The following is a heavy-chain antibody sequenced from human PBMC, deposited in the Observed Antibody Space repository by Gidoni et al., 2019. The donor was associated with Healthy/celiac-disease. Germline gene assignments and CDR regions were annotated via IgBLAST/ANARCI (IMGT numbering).Heavy chain of an antibody. CDR2: INHSGST. D-gene: IGHD3-22*01. CDR1: GGSFSGYY. Sequence: QVQLQQWGAGLLKPSETLSLTCAVYGGSFSGYYWSWIRQPPGKGLEWIGEINHSGSTNYNPSLKSRVTISVDTSKNQFSLKLSSVTAADTAVYYCARGLESYYDSSGYYYDYWGQGTLVTVSS. V-gene: IGHV4-34*01. CDR3: ARGLESYYDSSGYYYDY. J-gene: IGHJ4*02.